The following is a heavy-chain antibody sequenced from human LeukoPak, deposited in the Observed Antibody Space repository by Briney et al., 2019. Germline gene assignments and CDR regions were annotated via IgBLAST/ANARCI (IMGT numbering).Heavy chain of an antibody. CDR2: INGDNGNT. Sequence: ASVKVSCKASGYTFTTYAMHWVRQAPGQRLEWMGWINGDNGNTKYSQKFQGWVTMTRDTSISTAYMELSRLRSDDTAVYYCARDQGHLGYCSGGSCYISGGMDVWGQGTTVTVSS. CDR1: GYTFTTYA. D-gene: IGHD2-15*01. V-gene: IGHV1-3*01. CDR3: ARDQGHLGYCSGGSCYISGGMDV. J-gene: IGHJ6*02.